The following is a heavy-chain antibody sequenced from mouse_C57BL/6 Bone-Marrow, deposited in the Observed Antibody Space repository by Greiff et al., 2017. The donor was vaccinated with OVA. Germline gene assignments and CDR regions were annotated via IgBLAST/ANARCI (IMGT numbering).Heavy chain of an antibody. D-gene: IGHD1-1*01. J-gene: IGHJ1*03. CDR3: AVITTVVAPLHWYFDV. CDR2: IDPSDSET. V-gene: IGHV1-52*01. CDR1: GYTFTSYW. Sequence: QVQLQQPGAELVRPRSSVKLSCKASGYTFTSYWMHWVKQRPIQGLEWIGNIDPSDSETHYNQKFKDKATLTVDKSSSTAYMQLSSLTSEDSAVYYCAVITTVVAPLHWYFDVWGTGTTVTVSS.